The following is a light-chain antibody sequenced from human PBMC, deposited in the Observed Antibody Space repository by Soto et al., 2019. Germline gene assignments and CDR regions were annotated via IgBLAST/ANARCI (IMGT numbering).Light chain of an antibody. Sequence: DIQMTQSPATLSASVGDRVAITCRASESIAPWVAWYQHKPGKAPRLLIYEASNLATGVPSRFSGSGSATEIPPTISLLQPDDFATYYRQHYSSHSEAFGQGTKVDIK. V-gene: IGKV1-5*03. CDR2: EAS. CDR3: QHYSSHSEA. CDR1: ESIAPW. J-gene: IGKJ1*01.